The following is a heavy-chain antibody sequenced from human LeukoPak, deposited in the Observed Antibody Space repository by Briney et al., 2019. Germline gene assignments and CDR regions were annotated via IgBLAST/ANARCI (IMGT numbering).Heavy chain of an antibody. Sequence: GGSLRLSCAASGFTFSSYAMHWVRQAPGKGLEWVAVISYDGSNKYYADSVKGRFTISRDNSKNTLYLQMNSLRAEDTAVYYCARDGSGWHFDYWGQGTLVTASS. D-gene: IGHD6-25*01. V-gene: IGHV3-30-3*01. J-gene: IGHJ4*02. CDR1: GFTFSSYA. CDR2: ISYDGSNK. CDR3: ARDGSGWHFDY.